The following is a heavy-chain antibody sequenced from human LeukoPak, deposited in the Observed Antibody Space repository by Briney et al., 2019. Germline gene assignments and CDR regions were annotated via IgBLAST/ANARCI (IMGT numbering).Heavy chain of an antibody. D-gene: IGHD2-2*01. V-gene: IGHV3-30*02. CDR2: IRYDRSEK. CDR3: AKNRLDQNCADAFEI. CDR1: GFTFSKCD. Sequence: GGSLRLSCAASGFTFSKCDMHWVRQAPGKGLEWVAFIRYDRSEKQYLDSVKGQFTISRDNSRNILYLQMNSLTAEDTAVYYCAKNRLDQNCADAFEIWGQGTMVRVYS. J-gene: IGHJ3*02.